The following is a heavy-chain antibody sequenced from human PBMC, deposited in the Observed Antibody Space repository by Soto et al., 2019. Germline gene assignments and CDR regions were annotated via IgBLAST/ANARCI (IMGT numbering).Heavy chain of an antibody. D-gene: IGHD5-18*01. V-gene: IGHV4-31*03. CDR3: AKMERTQLWLLVQN. CDR2: ITYGGSI. Sequence: PSETLSLTCTVSGASITNDDFFWSRVRQHPDKGLEWLAYITYGGSIYYNPSLRSRLSVSIDKSKSQFSLNVRSVTAADTAVYFCAKMERTQLWLLVQNWGQGLPVTVSS. CDR1: GASITNDDFF. J-gene: IGHJ4*02.